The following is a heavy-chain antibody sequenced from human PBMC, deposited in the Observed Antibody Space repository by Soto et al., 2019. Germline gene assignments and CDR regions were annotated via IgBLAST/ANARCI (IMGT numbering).Heavy chain of an antibody. Sequence: ASVKVSCKASGYTFTSYGISWVRQAPGQGLEWMGWISAYNGNTNYAQKLQGRVTMTTDTSTSTAYMELRSLRSDDTAVYYCARDRDHVWGSYRYTWGYDAFDIWGQGTMVTVSS. CDR3: ARDRDHVWGSYRYTWGYDAFDI. V-gene: IGHV1-18*04. CDR1: GYTFTSYG. J-gene: IGHJ3*02. D-gene: IGHD3-16*02. CDR2: ISAYNGNT.